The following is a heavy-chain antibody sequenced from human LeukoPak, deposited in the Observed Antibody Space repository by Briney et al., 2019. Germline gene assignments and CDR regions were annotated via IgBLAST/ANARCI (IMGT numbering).Heavy chain of an antibody. CDR3: AKTTAGYSSGRYPGWPIDY. Sequence: GGSLRLSCAASGFTFSTYAMYWVRQAPGKGLEWVSGISGSGGDTYFADSVKGRFTISRDNSKNTVFLQMDSLRAEDTAAYYCAKTTAGYSSGRYPGWPIDYWGQGTLVTVSS. CDR2: ISGSGGDT. J-gene: IGHJ4*02. CDR1: GFTFSTYA. V-gene: IGHV3-23*01. D-gene: IGHD6-19*01.